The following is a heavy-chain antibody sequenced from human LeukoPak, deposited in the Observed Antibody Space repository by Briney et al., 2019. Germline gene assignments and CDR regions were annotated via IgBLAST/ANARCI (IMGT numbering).Heavy chain of an antibody. CDR1: GGSISSGSYY. V-gene: IGHV4-61*02. CDR3: ARAVAGITGNFDR. D-gene: IGHD6-19*01. CDR2: IYTSGST. Sequence: KPSQTLSLTCTVSGGSISSGSYYWSCIRQPAGRGLEWIGRIYTSGSTNYNPSLKSRVTISVDTSKNQFSLKLSSVTAADTAVYYCARAVAGITGNFDRWGRGTLVTVSS. J-gene: IGHJ2*01.